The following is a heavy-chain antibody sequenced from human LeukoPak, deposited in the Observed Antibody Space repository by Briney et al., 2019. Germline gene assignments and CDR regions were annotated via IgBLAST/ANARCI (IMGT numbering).Heavy chain of an antibody. CDR2: ISDSGSD. D-gene: IGHD3-10*01. CDR1: GASMSNYY. Sequence: SEIPSLTCTISGASMSNYYWSWIRQPPGKRPEWMAYISDSGSDIYNPSLKSRVAISVDTSKNQFSLKVTSVTAADTAVYFCARHRRNYYGTGGSPFDFWGQGILVTVSS. J-gene: IGHJ4*02. CDR3: ARHRRNYYGTGGSPFDF. V-gene: IGHV4-59*08.